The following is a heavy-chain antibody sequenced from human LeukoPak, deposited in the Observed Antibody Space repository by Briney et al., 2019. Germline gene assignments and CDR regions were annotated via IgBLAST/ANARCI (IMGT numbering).Heavy chain of an antibody. D-gene: IGHD3-3*01. J-gene: IGHJ5*02. CDR2: INHSGST. CDR3: ARRLVTIFGVVIGSRENWFDP. CDR1: GASINSDY. V-gene: IGHV4-34*01. Sequence: SETLSLTCTVSGASINSDYWSWIRQPPGKGLEWIGEINHSGSTNYNPSLKSRVTISVDTSKNQFSLKLSSVTAADTAVYYCARRLVTIFGVVIGSRENWFDPWGQGTLVTVSS.